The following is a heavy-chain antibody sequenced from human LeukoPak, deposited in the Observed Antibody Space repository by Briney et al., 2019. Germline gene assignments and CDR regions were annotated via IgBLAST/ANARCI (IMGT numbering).Heavy chain of an antibody. CDR1: GGSFSGYY. D-gene: IGHD1-26*01. J-gene: IGHJ4*02. CDR2: INHSGST. CDR3: ARHGRAGWELLHFDY. Sequence: SETLSLTCAVYGGSFSGYYWSWIRQPPGKGLEWIGEINHSGSTNYNPSLKSRVTISVDTSKNQFSLKLSSVAAADTAVCYCARHGRAGWELLHFDYWGQGTLVTVSS. V-gene: IGHV4-34*01.